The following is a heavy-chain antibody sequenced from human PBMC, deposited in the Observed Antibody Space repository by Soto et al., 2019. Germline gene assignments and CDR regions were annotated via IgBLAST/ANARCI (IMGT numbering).Heavy chain of an antibody. V-gene: IGHV4-31*03. D-gene: IGHD1-1*01. CDR1: GGSISSGGYY. J-gene: IGHJ5*02. Sequence: QVQLQESGPGLVKPSQTLSLTCTVSGGSISSGGYYWSWIRQHPGNGLEWIGYIYYSGSTYYNPSLKSRVTISVDTSKSQFSLKLSSVTAADTAVYYCARYHDWTSSMFDPWGQGTLVTVSS. CDR2: IYYSGST. CDR3: ARYHDWTSSMFDP.